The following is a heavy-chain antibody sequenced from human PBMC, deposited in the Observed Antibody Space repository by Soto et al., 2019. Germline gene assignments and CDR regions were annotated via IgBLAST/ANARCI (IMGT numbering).Heavy chain of an antibody. J-gene: IGHJ4*02. CDR3: ARESDYYDSSGYYAVGGFDY. CDR1: GGTFSSSA. V-gene: IGHV1-69*04. Sequence: QVQLVQSGAEVKKPGSSVKVSCKASGGTFSSSAIGWVRQAPGQGLEWMGRIIPILGIANYAQKFQGRVTITADKSTSTAYLELSSLRSEDTAVYYCARESDYYDSSGYYAVGGFDYWGQGTLVTVSS. CDR2: IIPILGIA. D-gene: IGHD3-22*01.